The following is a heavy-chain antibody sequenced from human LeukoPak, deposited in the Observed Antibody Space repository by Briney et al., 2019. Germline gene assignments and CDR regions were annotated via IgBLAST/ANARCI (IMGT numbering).Heavy chain of an antibody. V-gene: IGHV4-61*02. J-gene: IGHJ3*02. CDR1: GGSISSGSYY. Sequence: PSETLSPTCTVSGGSISSGSYYWSWIRQPAGKGLEWIGRIYTSGSTNYNPSLKSRVTISVDTSKNQFSLKLSSVTAADTAVYYCARYTGDLKTFDIWGQGTMVTVSS. D-gene: IGHD7-27*01. CDR3: ARYTGDLKTFDI. CDR2: IYTSGST.